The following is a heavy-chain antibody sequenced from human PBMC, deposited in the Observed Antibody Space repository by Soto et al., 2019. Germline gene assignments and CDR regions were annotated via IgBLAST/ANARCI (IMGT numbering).Heavy chain of an antibody. CDR1: GFTFDDYA. J-gene: IGHJ4*02. Sequence: SGGSLRLSCAASGFTFDDYAMHWVRQAPGKGLEWVSGISWNSGSIGYADSVKGRFTISRDNAKNSLYLQMNSLRAEDTALYYCAKDPLDYWGQGTLVTVSS. CDR2: ISWNSGSI. V-gene: IGHV3-9*01. CDR3: AKDPLDY.